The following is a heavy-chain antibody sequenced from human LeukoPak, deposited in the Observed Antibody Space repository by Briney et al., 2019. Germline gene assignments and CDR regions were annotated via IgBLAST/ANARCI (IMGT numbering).Heavy chain of an antibody. Sequence: GGSLRLSCAASGFTFSRYWMTWLRQAPGKGLEWVANIKEDGSEKYYVDSVKDRFTISRDNSKNSLYLQMSRLRAEDSAIYYCARDRDVYHTGVDYWGQGTLVTVSS. CDR1: GFTFSRYW. D-gene: IGHD5-24*01. CDR2: IKEDGSEK. J-gene: IGHJ4*02. CDR3: ARDRDVYHTGVDY. V-gene: IGHV3-7*01.